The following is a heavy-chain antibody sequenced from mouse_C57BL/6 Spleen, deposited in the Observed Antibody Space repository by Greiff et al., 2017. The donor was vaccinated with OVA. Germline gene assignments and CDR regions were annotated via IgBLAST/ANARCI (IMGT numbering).Heavy chain of an antibody. CDR1: GFSFTSYG. D-gene: IGHD2-3*01. CDR3: ARNPVYDGGHYFDY. V-gene: IGHV2-2*01. Sequence: QVQLKQSGPGLVQPSQSLSITCTVSGFSFTSYGLHWVRQSPGKGLEWLGVIWSGGSTDYNAAFIPRLSISKDNSKSQVFFKMNSLQADDTAIYYCARNPVYDGGHYFDYWGQGTTLTVSS. J-gene: IGHJ2*01. CDR2: IWSGGST.